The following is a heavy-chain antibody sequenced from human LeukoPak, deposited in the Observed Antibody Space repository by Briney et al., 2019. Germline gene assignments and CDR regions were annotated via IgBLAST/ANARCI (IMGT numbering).Heavy chain of an antibody. D-gene: IGHD4-23*01. Sequence: KPSETLSLTCTVSGGSISSSSYFWGWIRQPPGKGLEWIGEIYHSGSTNYNPSLKSRVTISVDKSKNQFSLKLSSVTAADTAMYYCAREVADYGGYYYYHYMDVWGKGTTVTISS. V-gene: IGHV4-39*07. CDR1: GGSISSSSYF. CDR2: IYHSGST. J-gene: IGHJ6*03. CDR3: AREVADYGGYYYYHYMDV.